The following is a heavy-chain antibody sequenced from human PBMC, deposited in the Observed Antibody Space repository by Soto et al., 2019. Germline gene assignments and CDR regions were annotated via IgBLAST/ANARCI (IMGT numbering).Heavy chain of an antibody. CDR3: AKILLWFGEGYGMEV. V-gene: IGHV3-23*01. CDR2: ISGSGGST. Sequence: GGSLRLSCAASGFTFSSYAMSWVRQAPGKGLEWVSAISGSGGSTYYADSVKGRFTISRDNSKNTLYLQMNSLRAEDTAVYYCAKILLWFGEGYGMEVWGQGTTVTLSS. CDR1: GFTFSSYA. D-gene: IGHD3-10*01. J-gene: IGHJ6*02.